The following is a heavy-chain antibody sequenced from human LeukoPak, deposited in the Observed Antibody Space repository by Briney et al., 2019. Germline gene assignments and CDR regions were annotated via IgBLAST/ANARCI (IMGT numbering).Heavy chain of an antibody. CDR3: ARDADVGAPHVDY. Sequence: GASVKVSCKASGYTFTGYYMHWVRQAPGQGLEWMGRINPNSGGTNYAQKFQGRVTMTRDTSISTAYMELSRLRSDDTAVYYCARDADVGAPHVDYWGQGTLVTVSS. CDR1: GYTFTGYY. D-gene: IGHD1-26*01. CDR2: INPNSGGT. V-gene: IGHV1-2*06. J-gene: IGHJ4*02.